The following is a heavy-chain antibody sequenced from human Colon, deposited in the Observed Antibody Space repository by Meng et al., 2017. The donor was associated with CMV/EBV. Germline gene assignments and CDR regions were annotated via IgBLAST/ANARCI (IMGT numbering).Heavy chain of an antibody. J-gene: IGHJ4*02. CDR2: IYYRGRA. Sequence: SELLCLTGTVSDDSIRSHYWSGIRRPPGKGREWMGYIYYRGRATYSPSLRGRISMSVDTSKNQFSLNLRSVTAADTAMYFCARGLGHASNNSHDYWGQGTLVTVSS. CDR3: ARGLGHASNNSHDY. V-gene: IGHV4-59*11. CDR1: DDSIRSHY. D-gene: IGHD1-1*01.